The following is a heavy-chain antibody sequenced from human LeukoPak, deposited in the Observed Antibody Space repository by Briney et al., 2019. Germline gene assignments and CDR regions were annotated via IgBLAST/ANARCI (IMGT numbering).Heavy chain of an antibody. CDR3: ASSMIVVVTTGMDV. V-gene: IGHV4-59*01. CDR1: GGSISSYY. CDR2: IYYSGST. J-gene: IGHJ6*02. D-gene: IGHD3-22*01. Sequence: SETLSLTCTVSGGSISSYYWSWIRQPPGKGLEWIGYIYYSGSTNYNPSLKSRVTISVDTSKNQFSLKLSSVTAADTAVYYCASSMIVVVTTGMDVWGQGTTVTVSS.